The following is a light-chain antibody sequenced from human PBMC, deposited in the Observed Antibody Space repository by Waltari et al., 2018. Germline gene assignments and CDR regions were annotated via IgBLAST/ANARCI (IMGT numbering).Light chain of an antibody. CDR3: QQYSSWPLWT. CDR1: QSVDSN. J-gene: IGKJ1*01. V-gene: IGKV3-15*01. Sequence: EIVMTQSPATLSVSPGEEATLSCRASQSVDSNLAWYQPKPGQAPTLIIFGASGRATGVPARFSGSGSGTEYTLTIGSLQSEDSAVYYCQQYSSWPLWTFGQGTKVEIK. CDR2: GAS.